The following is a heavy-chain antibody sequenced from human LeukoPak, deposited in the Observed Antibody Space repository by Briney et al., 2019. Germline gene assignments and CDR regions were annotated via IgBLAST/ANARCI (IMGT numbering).Heavy chain of an antibody. CDR2: ILDGGSNK. Sequence: GGSLRLSCAASGFIFSSYIMHGVRQAPGKGLEWVAVILDGGSNKFYPDSVKGRFTISRDNSKNTLSLQMNSLRAEDTAVYYCAREGARAFDYWGQGTLVTVSS. J-gene: IGHJ4*02. CDR3: AREGARAFDY. CDR1: GFIFSSYI. V-gene: IGHV3-30-3*01.